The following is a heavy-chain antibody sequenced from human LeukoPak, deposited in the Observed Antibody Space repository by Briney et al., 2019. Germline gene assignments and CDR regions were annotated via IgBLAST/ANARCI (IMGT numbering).Heavy chain of an antibody. Sequence: GGSLRLSCAASGFTFSSYEMNWVRQAPGKGLEWVSYISSSGSTIYYADSVKGRFTISRDNAKNSLYLQMNSLRAEDTAVYYCAKAGHGFGFDYWGQGTLVTVPS. CDR1: GFTFSSYE. CDR2: ISSSGSTI. CDR3: AKAGHGFGFDY. V-gene: IGHV3-48*03. J-gene: IGHJ4*02. D-gene: IGHD3-3*01.